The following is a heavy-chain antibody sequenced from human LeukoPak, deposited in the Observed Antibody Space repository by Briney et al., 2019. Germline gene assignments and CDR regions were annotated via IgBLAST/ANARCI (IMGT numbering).Heavy chain of an antibody. Sequence: SETLSLNCAGYGGSFSGYYWSWIRQPPGKGLEWIGEINHSGSTNYNPSLKSRVTISVDTSKNQFSLKLSSVTAADTAVYYCARHLMRGIVVAASRNAFDIWGQGTMVTVSS. CDR1: GGSFSGYY. CDR3: ARHLMRGIVVAASRNAFDI. J-gene: IGHJ3*02. V-gene: IGHV4-34*01. CDR2: INHSGST. D-gene: IGHD3-22*01.